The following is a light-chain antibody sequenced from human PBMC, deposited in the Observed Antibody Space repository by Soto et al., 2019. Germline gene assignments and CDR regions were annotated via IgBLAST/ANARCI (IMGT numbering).Light chain of an antibody. CDR1: SSDVGGYDR. CDR3: SSFAATFSWV. Sequence: QSVLTQPRSVSGPPGQSVTISCTGTSSDVGGYDRVSWYQQRPGKAPKLIIYDVARRPSGVPDRFSGSKSGNTASLTISGLQADDEADYYCSSFAATFSWVFGGGTKLTVL. CDR2: DVA. V-gene: IGLV2-11*01. J-gene: IGLJ3*02.